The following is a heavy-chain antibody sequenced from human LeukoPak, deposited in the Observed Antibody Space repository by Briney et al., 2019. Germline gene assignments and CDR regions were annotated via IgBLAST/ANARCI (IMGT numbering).Heavy chain of an antibody. CDR3: ARENSYYYDSSGYFDY. D-gene: IGHD3-22*01. V-gene: IGHV4-59*01. CDR2: IYYSGST. Sequence: SETLSLTCTVSGGSISSYYWSWIRQPPGKGLEWIGYIYYSGSTNYNPSLKSRVTISVDTSKNQFSLKLSSVTAADTAAYYCARENSYYYDSSGYFDYWGQGTLVTVSS. J-gene: IGHJ4*02. CDR1: GGSISSYY.